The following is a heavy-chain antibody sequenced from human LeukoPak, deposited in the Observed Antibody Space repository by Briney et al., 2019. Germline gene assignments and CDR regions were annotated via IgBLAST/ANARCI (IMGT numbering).Heavy chain of an antibody. D-gene: IGHD6-19*01. CDR1: GFTFSSYS. CDR3: ARDEQWLVRGDYYYYGMDV. CDR2: ISSSSSYI. Sequence: GGSLRLSCAASGFTFSSYSMNWVRQAPGKGLEWVSSISSSSSYICYADSVKGRFTISRDNAKNSLYLQMNSLRAEDTAVYYCARDEQWLVRGDYYYYGMDVWGQGTTVTVSS. V-gene: IGHV3-21*01. J-gene: IGHJ6*02.